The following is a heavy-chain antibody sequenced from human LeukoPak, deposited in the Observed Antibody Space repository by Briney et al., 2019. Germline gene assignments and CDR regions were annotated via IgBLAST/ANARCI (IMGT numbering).Heavy chain of an antibody. CDR3: ARAYYHDSSGYHFPVDY. Sequence: GASVKVSCKASGGTFSSYAISWVRQAPGQGLEWMGGIIPIFGTANYAQKFQGRVTITADKSTSTAYMELSSLRSEDTAVYYCARAYYHDSSGYHFPVDYWGQGTLVTVSS. V-gene: IGHV1-69*06. D-gene: IGHD3-22*01. J-gene: IGHJ4*02. CDR1: GGTFSSYA. CDR2: IIPIFGTA.